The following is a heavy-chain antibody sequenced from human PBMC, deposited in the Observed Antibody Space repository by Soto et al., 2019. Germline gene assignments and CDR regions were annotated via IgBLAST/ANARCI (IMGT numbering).Heavy chain of an antibody. V-gene: IGHV1-8*01. CDR3: TRRKERSGPHYFDY. CDR2: MSPNSGNA. J-gene: IGHJ4*02. Sequence: GASVKVSCKASGFTFTTYYIHWVRQSTVQGLEWMGWMSPNSGNAGYAQKFQGRVTMTRNTSISTAYMELSSLTPEDTALYYCTRRKERSGPHYFDYWGQGSLVTVPS. D-gene: IGHD6-25*01. CDR1: GFTFTTYY.